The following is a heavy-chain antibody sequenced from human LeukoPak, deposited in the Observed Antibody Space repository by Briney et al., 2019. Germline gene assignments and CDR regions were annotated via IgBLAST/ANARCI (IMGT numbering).Heavy chain of an antibody. D-gene: IGHD1-26*01. CDR3: ARDRVGAMDFDY. Sequence: PSETLSLTCSVSGGSISSYHWSWIRQPAGKGLEWIGRIYSSGSTNYNLSLKSRVTISGDKSKNQLSLKLSSVTAADTAVYYCARDRVGAMDFDYWGQGTLVTVSS. V-gene: IGHV4-4*07. CDR2: IYSSGST. J-gene: IGHJ4*02. CDR1: GGSISSYH.